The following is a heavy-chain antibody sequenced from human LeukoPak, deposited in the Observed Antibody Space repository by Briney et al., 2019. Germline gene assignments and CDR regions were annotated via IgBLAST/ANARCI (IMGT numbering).Heavy chain of an antibody. Sequence: PSETPSLTCTVSGGSISSGSYYWSWIRQPAGKGLEWIGRIYTSGSTNYNPSLKSRVTISVDTSKNQFSLKLSSVTAADAAVYYCASHYCSGGSCSLDSFDYWGQGTLVTVSS. D-gene: IGHD2-15*01. CDR3: ASHYCSGGSCSLDSFDY. CDR2: IYTSGST. V-gene: IGHV4-61*02. J-gene: IGHJ4*02. CDR1: GGSISSGSYY.